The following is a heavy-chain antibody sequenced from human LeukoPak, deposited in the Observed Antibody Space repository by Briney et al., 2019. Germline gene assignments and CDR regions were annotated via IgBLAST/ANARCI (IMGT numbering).Heavy chain of an antibody. V-gene: IGHV3-21*01. CDR1: GFTFSSYS. D-gene: IGHD4-17*01. Sequence: GGSLRLSCAASGFTFSSYSMNWVRQAPGKGLEWVSSISSSSSYIYYADSVKGRFTISRDNAKNSLYLQMNSLRAEDTAVYYCAHFGTLDYGDDYWGQGTLVTVSS. CDR2: ISSSSSYI. CDR3: AHFGTLDYGDDY. J-gene: IGHJ4*02.